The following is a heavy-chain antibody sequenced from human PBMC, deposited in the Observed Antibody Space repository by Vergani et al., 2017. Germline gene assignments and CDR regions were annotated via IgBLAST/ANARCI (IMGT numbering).Heavy chain of an antibody. D-gene: IGHD4-17*01. Sequence: VQLLQSGGGVIQPGGSVRLSCAASGFTFSACPMTWVRQAPGKGLEWVAFIGYDGRIKYNVDSVKGRFTISRDTSKKTLSLQMRSLRADDTAVYYCAKDGRENSDYGYFDYWGRGTLVTVSS. CDR2: IGYDGRIK. V-gene: IGHV3-30*02. CDR1: GFTFSACP. CDR3: AKDGRENSDYGYFDY. J-gene: IGHJ4*02.